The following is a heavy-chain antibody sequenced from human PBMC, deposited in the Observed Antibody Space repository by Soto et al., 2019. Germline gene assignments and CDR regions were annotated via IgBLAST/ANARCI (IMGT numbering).Heavy chain of an antibody. D-gene: IGHD3-10*01. J-gene: IGHJ3*02. V-gene: IGHV4-39*01. CDR2: IHYSESS. Sequence: ASETLSLTCTVSGASLSSGYYYWGWIRQPPGKGLEWIGSIHYSESSYFYPSLQSRVTISLDTSQNQISLNLSSATGADTAVYYCARSRGPRKRNAFDIWGQGTMVPV. CDR3: ARSRGPRKRNAFDI. CDR1: GASLSSGYYY.